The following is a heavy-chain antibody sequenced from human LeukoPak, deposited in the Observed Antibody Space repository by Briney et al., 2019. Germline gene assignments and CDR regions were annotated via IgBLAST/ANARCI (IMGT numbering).Heavy chain of an antibody. CDR3: ARGFDYGDYVGVDP. Sequence: SETLSLTCTVSGGSISSYYWSWIRQPPGKGLEWIGYIYYSGSTNYNPSLKSRVTISVDMSKNQFSLKLSSVTAADTAVYYCARGFDYGDYVGVDPWGQGTLVTVSS. V-gene: IGHV4-59*01. CDR2: IYYSGST. CDR1: GGSISSYY. J-gene: IGHJ5*02. D-gene: IGHD4-17*01.